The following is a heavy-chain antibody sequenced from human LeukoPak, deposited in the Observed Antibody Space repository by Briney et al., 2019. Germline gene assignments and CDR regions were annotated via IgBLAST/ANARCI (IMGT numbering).Heavy chain of an antibody. CDR2: IYYSGST. V-gene: IGHV4-31*03. CDR3: AKSQDYYGSGSYYGFDY. D-gene: IGHD3-10*01. Sequence: SETLSLTCTVSGGSISSGGYYWSWIRQHPGKGLEWIGYIYYSGSTYYNPSLKSRVTISVYTSKNQFSLKLSSVTAADTAVYYCAKSQDYYGSGSYYGFDYWGQGTLVTVSS. J-gene: IGHJ4*02. CDR1: GGSISSGGYY.